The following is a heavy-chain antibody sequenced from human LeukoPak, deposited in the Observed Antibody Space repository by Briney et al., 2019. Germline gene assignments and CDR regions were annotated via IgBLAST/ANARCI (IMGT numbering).Heavy chain of an antibody. CDR1: GFTLSHFG. V-gene: IGHV3-48*04. CDR2: ISSSSTTI. CDR3: ARNDYDFWSGYHY. J-gene: IGHJ4*02. D-gene: IGHD3-3*01. Sequence: GGSLRLACAASGFTLSHFGMNWVRQAPGKGLEWISYISSSSTTIYYADSVKGRFAISRDNAKNSLSLQMNSLRAEDTAVYYCARNDYDFWSGYHYWGQGTLVTVSP.